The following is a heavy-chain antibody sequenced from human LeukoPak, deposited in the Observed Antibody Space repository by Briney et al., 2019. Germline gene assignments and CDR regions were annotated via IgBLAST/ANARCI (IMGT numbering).Heavy chain of an antibody. J-gene: IGHJ4*02. D-gene: IGHD3-3*01. Sequence: GGSLRLSCAASGFTFSSYWMTWVRQAPGKGLEWVANIKQDGSETYFVDSVKGRFTISRDNAKNGLYLQMNSLRAEDTAVYYCARARFGIAGADYWGQGILVTVSS. CDR3: ARARFGIAGADY. V-gene: IGHV3-7*01. CDR1: GFTFSSYW. CDR2: IKQDGSET.